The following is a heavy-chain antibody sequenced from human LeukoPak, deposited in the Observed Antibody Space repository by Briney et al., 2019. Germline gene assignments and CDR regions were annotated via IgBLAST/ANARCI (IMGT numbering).Heavy chain of an antibody. D-gene: IGHD2-2*02. V-gene: IGHV4-39*01. J-gene: IGHJ3*02. Sequence: KPSETLSLTCTVSGGSISSSSYYWGWIRQPPGKGLEWIGSIYYSGSTYYNPSLKSRVTISVDTSKNQFSLKLSSVTAADTAVYYCASGVGHCSSTSCYTNAFDIWGQGTMVTVSS. CDR2: IYYSGST. CDR1: GGSISSSSYY. CDR3: ASGVGHCSSTSCYTNAFDI.